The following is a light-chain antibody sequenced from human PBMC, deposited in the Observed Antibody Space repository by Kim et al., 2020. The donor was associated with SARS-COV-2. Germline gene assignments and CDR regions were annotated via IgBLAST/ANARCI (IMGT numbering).Light chain of an antibody. CDR1: QGVGTD. Sequence: SLSPGDRASSPARSSQGVGTDSACYQQRAGQAPTLLIYDASTRATGVPARFSGSGSGTDFTLTINGLEAQDFVEYYCQQRSIGWRFGQGAKGEIK. CDR3: QQRSIGWR. V-gene: IGKV3-11*01. J-gene: IGKJ1*01. CDR2: DAS.